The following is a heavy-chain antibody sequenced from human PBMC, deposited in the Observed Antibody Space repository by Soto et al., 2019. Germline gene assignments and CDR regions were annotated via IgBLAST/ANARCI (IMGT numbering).Heavy chain of an antibody. CDR2: IYHGGTT. CDR3: ARVHVMVVAGSTFDY. CDR1: GYSISSGSY. D-gene: IGHD6-19*01. V-gene: IGHV4-38-2*02. Sequence: SETLSLTCTVPGYSISSGSYWAWIRQPPGKGPEWIASIYHGGTTFYNPSLKSRITISVDTSNNQFSLKLTSVTAADTAVYYCARVHVMVVAGSTFDYWGHGTLVTVSS. J-gene: IGHJ4*01.